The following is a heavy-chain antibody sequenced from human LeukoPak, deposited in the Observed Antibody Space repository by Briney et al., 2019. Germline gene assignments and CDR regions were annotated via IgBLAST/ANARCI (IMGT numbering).Heavy chain of an antibody. D-gene: IGHD2-8*01. Sequence: PGGSLRLSCSASGFTFSSYAMYWVRQAPGQGLEYVSGISSNGGSTYYTDSVKGRFTIFRDNSKNTLYLQMNSLRAEDTAVYYCAKCGTKAWFDYWGQGTLVTVSS. CDR3: AKCGTKAWFDY. CDR2: ISSNGGST. J-gene: IGHJ4*02. CDR1: GFTFSSYA. V-gene: IGHV3-64*04.